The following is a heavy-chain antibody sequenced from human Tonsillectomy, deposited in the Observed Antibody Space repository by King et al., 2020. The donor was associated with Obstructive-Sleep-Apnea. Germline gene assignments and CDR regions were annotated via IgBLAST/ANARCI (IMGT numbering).Heavy chain of an antibody. Sequence: LQLQESGPGLVKPSQTLSLTCIVSGGSISSGDYYCSWIRQHPGKCLEWIGYIYYSGSTYYNPSLKSRVTISVDTSKNQFSLRLSSVTAADTAVYYCARTAVTMIRGVIITEDYYYYYGMDVWGQGTTVTVSS. CDR3: ARTAVTMIRGVIITEDYYYYYGMDV. J-gene: IGHJ6*02. CDR2: IYYSGST. CDR1: GGSISSGDYY. V-gene: IGHV4-31*03. D-gene: IGHD3-10*01.